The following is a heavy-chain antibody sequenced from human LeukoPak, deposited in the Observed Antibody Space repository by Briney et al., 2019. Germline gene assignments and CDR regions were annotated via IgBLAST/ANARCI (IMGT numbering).Heavy chain of an antibody. V-gene: IGHV3-23*01. D-gene: IGHD4-17*01. Sequence: ETLSLTCAVYGGSFSGYYWSWIRQPPGKGLEWISAISISGGRTYYADSVKGRFSISRDNSKNTVYLQMNRLRGDDTAVYYCANEIRPNDYWGQGTLVTVSS. CDR2: ISISGGRT. CDR1: GGSFSGYY. CDR3: ANEIRPNDY. J-gene: IGHJ4*02.